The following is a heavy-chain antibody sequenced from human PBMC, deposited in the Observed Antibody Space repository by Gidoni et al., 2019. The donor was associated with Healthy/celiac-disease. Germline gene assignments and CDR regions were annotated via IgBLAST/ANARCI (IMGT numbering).Heavy chain of an antibody. CDR1: GFTFGDYA. CDR3: TRDDSIASFDY. Sequence: EVQLVESGGGLVQPGRSLRLSCTASGFTFGDYAMSWFRQAPGKGLEWVGFIRSKAYGGTTEYAASVKGRFTISRDDSKSIAYLQMNSLKTEDTAVYYCTRDDSIASFDYWGQGTLVTVSS. J-gene: IGHJ4*02. D-gene: IGHD2-21*01. V-gene: IGHV3-49*03. CDR2: IRSKAYGGTT.